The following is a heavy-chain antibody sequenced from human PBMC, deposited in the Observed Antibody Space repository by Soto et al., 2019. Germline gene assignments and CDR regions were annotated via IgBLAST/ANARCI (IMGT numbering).Heavy chain of an antibody. CDR2: INSDGSST. CDR1: GFTFSSYW. CDR3: AREGVRAYDFWSGYYLLGMDA. Sequence: GGSLRLSCAASGFTFSSYWMHWVRQAPGKGQVWVSRINSDGSSTSYADSVKGRFTISRDNAKNTLYLQMNSLRAEDTAVYYCAREGVRAYDFWSGYYLLGMDAWGQGTTVTVSS. V-gene: IGHV3-74*01. D-gene: IGHD3-3*01. J-gene: IGHJ6*02.